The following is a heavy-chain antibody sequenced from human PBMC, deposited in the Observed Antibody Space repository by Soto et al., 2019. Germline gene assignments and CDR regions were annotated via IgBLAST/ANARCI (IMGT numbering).Heavy chain of an antibody. CDR2: ISGAGDRT. CDR1: DFSFSNYA. Sequence: LRLSCAASDFSFSNYAMNWVRQAPAKGLEWVSCISGAGDRTYYVDSVKGRYTVSRDNSKNTLYLELNSLRAEDTAVYYCAKSGSYGSGSYYNWFDTWGQGTLVTVSS. V-gene: IGHV3-23*01. D-gene: IGHD3-10*01. CDR3: AKSGSYGSGSYYNWFDT. J-gene: IGHJ5*02.